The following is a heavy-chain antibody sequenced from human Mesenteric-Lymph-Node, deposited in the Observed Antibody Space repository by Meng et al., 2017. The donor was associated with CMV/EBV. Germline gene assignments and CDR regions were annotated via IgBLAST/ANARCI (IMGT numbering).Heavy chain of an antibody. J-gene: IGHJ4*02. Sequence: QVHLHQWGAVLLKTAATLYVTCAVYGVSLSGYYWNWIRQSPEKGLEWIREINHSGSTTYNPSFTSRIIISVDTSTNQIALNMSSVTAADTAVYYCARGSSYDILTGYFDYWGQGALVTVSS. CDR2: INHSGST. CDR1: GVSLSGYY. D-gene: IGHD3-9*01. V-gene: IGHV4-34*01. CDR3: ARGSSYDILTGYFDY.